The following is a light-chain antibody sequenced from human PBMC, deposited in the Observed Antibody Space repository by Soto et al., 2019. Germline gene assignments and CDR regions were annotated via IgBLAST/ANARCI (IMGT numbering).Light chain of an antibody. CDR1: QSVLYSSNNKNY. J-gene: IGKJ1*01. V-gene: IGKV4-1*01. CDR3: QQHYNSWT. Sequence: IVMTQSPDSLAVSLGERATINCKSSQSVLYSSNNKNYLAWYQQKPGQSPKLLIYWASARESGVPERFSGSGSGTDFTLTISSRQAEDVAVYYCQQHYNSWTFGQGTKVEIK. CDR2: WAS.